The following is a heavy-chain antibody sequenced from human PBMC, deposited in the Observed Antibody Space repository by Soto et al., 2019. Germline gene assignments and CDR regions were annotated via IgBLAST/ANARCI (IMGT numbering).Heavy chain of an antibody. V-gene: IGHV4-59*01. J-gene: IGHJ4*02. Sequence: NPSETLSLTCSVFGGSISDYYWSWIRQSPGRGLEWIVNIDYSGRTNYNPSLQSRVTISVDTSSNQFTLKLRSVTAADTAVYYCARQIRWLVPNEFDYWGQGIMVTVSS. CDR3: ARQIRWLVPNEFDY. D-gene: IGHD5-12*01. CDR2: IDYSGRT. CDR1: GGSISDYY.